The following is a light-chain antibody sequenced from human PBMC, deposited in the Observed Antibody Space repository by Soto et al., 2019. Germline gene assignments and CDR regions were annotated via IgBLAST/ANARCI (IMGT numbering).Light chain of an antibody. CDR2: AGS. V-gene: IGKV1-39*01. J-gene: IGKJ2*01. CDR3: QRSFITPHT. CDR1: QTIGRY. Sequence: DIQMTQSPSSLSATGGDRVTITCRACQTIGRYLNWYQQQPGKAPKLLIYAGSNLQSGVPSRFSGNGSGTDFTLTISSLQPEDFATYYCQRSFITPHTFGQGTRVEIK.